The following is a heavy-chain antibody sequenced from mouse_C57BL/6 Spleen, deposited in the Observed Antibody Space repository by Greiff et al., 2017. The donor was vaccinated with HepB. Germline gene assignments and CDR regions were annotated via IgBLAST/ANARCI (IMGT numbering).Heavy chain of an antibody. Sequence: QVQLKESGAELAKPGASVKLSCKASGYTFTSYWMHWVKQRPGQGLEWIGYINPSSGYTKYNQKFKDKATLTADKSSRTAYMQLSSLTYEDSAVYYCARHYGSSRYAMDYWGQGTSVTVSS. J-gene: IGHJ4*01. CDR3: ARHYGSSRYAMDY. D-gene: IGHD1-1*01. CDR1: GYTFTSYW. CDR2: INPSSGYT. V-gene: IGHV1-7*01.